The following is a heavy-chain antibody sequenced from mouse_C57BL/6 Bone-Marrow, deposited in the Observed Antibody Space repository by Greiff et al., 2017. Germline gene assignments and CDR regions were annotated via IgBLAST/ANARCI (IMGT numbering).Heavy chain of an antibody. D-gene: IGHD2-12*01. J-gene: IGHJ2*01. CDR3: EREGYSGGFDY. CDR2: IDPSDSYT. CDR1: GYTFTSYW. Sequence: QVQLKQPGAELVMPGASVKLSCKASGYTFTSYWMHWVKQRPGQGLEWIGEIDPSDSYTNYNQKFKGKSTLTVDKSSSTAYMQLSSLTSEDSAVYYCEREGYSGGFDYWGQGTTLTVSS. V-gene: IGHV1-69*01.